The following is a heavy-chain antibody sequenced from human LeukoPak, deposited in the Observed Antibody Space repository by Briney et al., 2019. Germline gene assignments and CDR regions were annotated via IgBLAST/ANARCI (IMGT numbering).Heavy chain of an antibody. D-gene: IGHD5-18*01. J-gene: IGHJ6*02. V-gene: IGHV1-69*04. Sequence: GASVKVSCKASGGTFSSYAISWVRQAPGQGLEWMGRIIPIPGIANYAQKFQGRVTITADKSTSTAYMELSSLRSEDTAVYYCAGGGIQSMDVWGQGTTVTVSS. CDR2: IIPIPGIA. CDR3: AGGGIQSMDV. CDR1: GGTFSSYA.